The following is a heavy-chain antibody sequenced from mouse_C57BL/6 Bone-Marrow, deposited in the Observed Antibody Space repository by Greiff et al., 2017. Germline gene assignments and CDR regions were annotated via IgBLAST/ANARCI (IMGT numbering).Heavy chain of an antibody. CDR1: GYTFTSYW. CDR2: IDPSDSYT. V-gene: IGHV1-69*01. J-gene: IGHJ3*01. CDR3: AREDDGYYSAWFAY. D-gene: IGHD2-3*01. Sequence: QVQLQQPGAELVMPGASVKLSCKASGYTFTSYWMHWVKQRPGQGLEWIGEIDPSDSYTNYNQKFKGKSTLTVDKSSSTAYRQLSSLTSEDAAVYYCAREDDGYYSAWFAYWGQGTLVTV.